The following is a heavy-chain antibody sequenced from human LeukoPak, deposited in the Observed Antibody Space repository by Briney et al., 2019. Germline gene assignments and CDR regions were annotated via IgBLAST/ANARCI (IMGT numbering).Heavy chain of an antibody. Sequence: PGGSLRLSCAASGFTFSSYSMNWVRQAPGKGLEWVSSISSSSSYIYYADSVKGRFTISRDNAKSSLCLQMNSLRAEDMAVYYCARDRDTSPAWYYYGMDVWGQGTTVTVSS. D-gene: IGHD3-16*02. V-gene: IGHV3-21*01. J-gene: IGHJ6*02. CDR1: GFTFSSYS. CDR3: ARDRDTSPAWYYYGMDV. CDR2: ISSSSSYI.